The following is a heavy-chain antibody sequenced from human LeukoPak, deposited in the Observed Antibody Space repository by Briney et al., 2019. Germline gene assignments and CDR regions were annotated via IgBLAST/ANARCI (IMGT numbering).Heavy chain of an antibody. CDR2: IYYSGST. CDR1: GGTISSGDYY. D-gene: IGHD2-15*01. J-gene: IGHJ4*02. V-gene: IGHV4-31*03. CDR3: AREDCSGGSCYFDY. Sequence: SQTLSLTCTVSGGTISSGDYYWSRIRQHPGQGLEWIGYIYYSGSTYYNPSLKSRVTISVDTSKNQFSLKLSSVTAADTAVYYCAREDCSGGSCYFDYWGQGTLVTVSS.